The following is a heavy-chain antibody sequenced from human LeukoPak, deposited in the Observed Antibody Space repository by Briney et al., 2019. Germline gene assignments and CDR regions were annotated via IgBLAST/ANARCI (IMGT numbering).Heavy chain of an antibody. CDR3: AKVVIAGRWYFDY. CDR1: GFTFSSYS. D-gene: IGHD2-21*01. CDR2: ISSSSSYI. Sequence: GGSLRLSCAASGFTFSSYSMNWVRQAPGKGLEWVSSISSSSSYIYYADSVKGRFTISRDNSKNTLYLQMNSLRAEDTAVYYCAKVVIAGRWYFDYWGQGTLVTVSS. V-gene: IGHV3-21*04. J-gene: IGHJ4*02.